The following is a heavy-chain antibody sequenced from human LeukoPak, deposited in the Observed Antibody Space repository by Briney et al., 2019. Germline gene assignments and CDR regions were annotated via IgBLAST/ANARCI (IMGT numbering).Heavy chain of an antibody. D-gene: IGHD3-9*01. CDR2: ILGSGGNT. J-gene: IGHJ4*02. Sequence: GASLSLSCAASGFTFSNYAMSWVRQAPRKGLEWVLAILGSGGNTYYADSVKGRFTVSRDNSKNTIYLQMNSLRAEDTALYYCAKWGDYDVLTGYYVPDYWGQGTLVTVSS. CDR3: AKWGDYDVLTGYYVPDY. CDR1: GFTFSNYA. V-gene: IGHV3-23*01.